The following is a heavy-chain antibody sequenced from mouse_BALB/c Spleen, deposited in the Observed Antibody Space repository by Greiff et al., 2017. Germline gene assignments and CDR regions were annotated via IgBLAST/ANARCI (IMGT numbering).Heavy chain of an antibody. CDR2: ISSGSSTI. CDR3: ARSSLLRLPWFAY. D-gene: IGHD1-2*01. CDR1: GFTFSSFG. V-gene: IGHV5-17*02. J-gene: IGHJ3*01. Sequence: EVQLVESGGGLVQPGGSRKLSCAASGFTFSSFGMHWVRQAPEKGLEWVAYISSGSSTIYYADTVKGRFTISRDNPKNTLFLQMTSLRSEDTAMYYCARSSLLRLPWFAYWGQGTLVTVSA.